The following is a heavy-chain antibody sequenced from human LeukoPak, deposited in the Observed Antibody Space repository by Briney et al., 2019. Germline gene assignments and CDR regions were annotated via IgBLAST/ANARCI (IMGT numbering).Heavy chain of an antibody. J-gene: IGHJ4*02. CDR3: ARDRAATTDLDY. CDR1: GFTFTNYA. D-gene: IGHD1-1*01. CDR2: ISDDGSSK. Sequence: GGSLRLSCAASGFTFTNYAMHWFRQPPAKGLEGVAVISDDGSSKYYADSVKGRFTISRDNSKNSLYLQMNSLRAEDTAVYYCARDRAATTDLDYWGQGTLVTVSS. V-gene: IGHV3-30-3*01.